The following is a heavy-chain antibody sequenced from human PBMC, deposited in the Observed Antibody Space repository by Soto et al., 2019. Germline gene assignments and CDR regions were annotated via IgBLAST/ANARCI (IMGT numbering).Heavy chain of an antibody. CDR3: ARDRVYYYSSCYYQDYGMDV. D-gene: IGHD3-22*01. CDR2: INSDGSGT. V-gene: IGHV3-74*01. J-gene: IGHJ6*02. CDR1: GFTFSNYW. Sequence: GGSLRLSCAASGFTFSNYWMHWVRQAPGRGLVWVSRINSDGSGTSYADSVKGRLTISRDNAKNTVYLQMNSLRVEDTAVYYCARDRVYYYSSCYYQDYGMDVWGQGTTVTVSS.